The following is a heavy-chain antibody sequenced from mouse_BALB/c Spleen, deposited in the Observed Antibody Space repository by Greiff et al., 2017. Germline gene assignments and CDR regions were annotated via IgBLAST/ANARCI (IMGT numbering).Heavy chain of an antibody. CDR3: ARCYYYGSSPAWFAY. J-gene: IGHJ3*01. CDR2: ISYSGST. Sequence: EVKLVESGPSLVKPSQTLSLTCSVTGDSITSGYWNWIRKFPGNKLEYMGYISYSGSTYYNPSLKSRISITRDTSKNQYYLQLNSVTTEDTATYYCARCYYYGSSPAWFAYWGQGTLVTVSA. CDR1: GDSITSGY. V-gene: IGHV3-8*02. D-gene: IGHD1-1*01.